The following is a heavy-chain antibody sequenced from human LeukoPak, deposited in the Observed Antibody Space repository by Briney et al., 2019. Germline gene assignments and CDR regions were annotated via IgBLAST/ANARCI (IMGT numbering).Heavy chain of an antibody. CDR2: ISGSGRST. CDR1: GFTFSSSA. Sequence: GGSLRLSCAASGFTFSSSAMSWVRQAPGKGLEWVSGISGSGRSTYYADSVKGRFTISRDNSKNTLYLQTHSLRAEDTALYYCAKDPYSSGWYYFDYWGQGTLVTVSS. V-gene: IGHV3-23*01. J-gene: IGHJ4*02. CDR3: AKDPYSSGWYYFDY. D-gene: IGHD6-19*01.